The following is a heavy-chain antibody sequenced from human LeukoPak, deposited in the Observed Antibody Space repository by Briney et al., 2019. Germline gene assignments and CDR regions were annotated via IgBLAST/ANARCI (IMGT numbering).Heavy chain of an antibody. J-gene: IGHJ6*03. CDR1: RFTFSNAW. CDR3: TIASQYSYVSYYYYFIDV. V-gene: IGHV3-15*01. CDR2: IKSKVDGGTT. Sequence: SGRCLRLSCAASRFTFSNAWTSWVRQAPGKGLGWVVRIKSKVDGGTTDYAAPVKARFTITRDKSKNTRYIEMHSLKTEDTAVYYCTIASQYSYVSYYYYFIDVWGKGTTVTVSS. D-gene: IGHD5-18*01.